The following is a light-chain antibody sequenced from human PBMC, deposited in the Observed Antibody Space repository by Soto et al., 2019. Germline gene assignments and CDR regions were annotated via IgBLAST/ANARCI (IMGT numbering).Light chain of an antibody. CDR3: PQYHRAPWT. V-gene: IGKV1-27*01. Sequence: VQMTQSPSSLSASVGDRVTITCRASQDVYTFLAWYRQRPGRAPELLIYDASTLQAGVPSRFSGDGFGTHFIRPSSSLQPEDVATCYCPQYHRAPWTFGQGPKV. J-gene: IGKJ1*01. CDR2: DAS. CDR1: QDVYTF.